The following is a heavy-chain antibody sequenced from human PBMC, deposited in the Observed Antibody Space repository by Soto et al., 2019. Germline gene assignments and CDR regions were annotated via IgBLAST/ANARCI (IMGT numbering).Heavy chain of an antibody. Sequence: EAQLLESGGGSVQPGGSLRLSCAASGFTFSSHGMSWIRQAPGKGLEWISGLSRGVGSTYYVDSVKGRFTISRDNAKNTLDLIMKSLRVEDTALYYCAMDGQYRTDGFVIWGQGTMVTVSS. J-gene: IGHJ3*02. V-gene: IGHV3-23*01. CDR1: GFTFSSHG. CDR2: LSRGVGST. CDR3: AMDGQYRTDGFVI. D-gene: IGHD5-12*01.